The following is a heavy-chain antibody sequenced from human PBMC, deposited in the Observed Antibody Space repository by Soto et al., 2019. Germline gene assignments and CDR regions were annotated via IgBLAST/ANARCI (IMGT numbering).Heavy chain of an antibody. D-gene: IGHD3-3*01. CDR2: ISGSGGST. CDR3: AKSGDYDFWSENAFDI. V-gene: IGHV3-23*01. Sequence: PGGSLRLSCAASGFTFSSYAMSWVRQAPGKRLEWVSAISGSGGSTYYADSVKGRFTISRDNSKNTLYLQMNSLRAEDTAVYYCAKSGDYDFWSENAFDIWGQGTMVTVSS. CDR1: GFTFSSYA. J-gene: IGHJ3*02.